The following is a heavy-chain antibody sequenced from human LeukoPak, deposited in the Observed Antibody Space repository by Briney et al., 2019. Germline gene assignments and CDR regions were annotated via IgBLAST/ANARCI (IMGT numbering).Heavy chain of an antibody. D-gene: IGHD2-15*01. CDR3: ARGGYYYYYYGMDV. V-gene: IGHV4-61*01. J-gene: IGHJ6*04. CDR1: GGSVSSGSYY. Sequence: SETLSLTCTVSGGSVSSGSYYWSWIRQPPGKGLEWIGYIYYSGSTNYNPSLKSRVTISVDTSKNQFSLKLSSVTAADTAVYYCARGGYYYYYYGMDVWGKGTTVTVSS. CDR2: IYYSGST.